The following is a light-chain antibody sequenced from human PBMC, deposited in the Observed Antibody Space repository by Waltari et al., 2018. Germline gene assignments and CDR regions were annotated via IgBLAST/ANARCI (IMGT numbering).Light chain of an antibody. CDR2: TTN. V-gene: IGLV1-44*01. J-gene: IGLJ2*01. Sequence: QSVLTQPPSASGTPGQRVTISCSGNSPNIGNNNVNWYQQLPGTAPKLPIYTTNQRPSGVPDRFSGSKSGTSASLAISGLQSEDEADYYCATWDDSLNGPVFGGGTKLTVL. CDR3: ATWDDSLNGPV. CDR1: SPNIGNNN.